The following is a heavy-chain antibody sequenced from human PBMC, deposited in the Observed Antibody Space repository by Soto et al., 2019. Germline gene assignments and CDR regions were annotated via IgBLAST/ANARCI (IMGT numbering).Heavy chain of an antibody. Sequence: TLSLTYTVSGASITTYYWTWIRQPPGKALEWLALIYWDDDKRYSPSLKSRLTITKDTSKNQVVLTMTNMDPVDTATYYCAHKVAVAGIDYWGQGTLVTVSS. J-gene: IGHJ4*02. CDR2: IYWDDDK. V-gene: IGHV2-5*08. CDR3: AHKVAVAGIDY. D-gene: IGHD6-19*01. CDR1: GASITTYYWT.